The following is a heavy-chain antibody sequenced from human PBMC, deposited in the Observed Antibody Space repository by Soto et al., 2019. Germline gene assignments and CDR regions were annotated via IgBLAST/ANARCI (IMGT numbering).Heavy chain of an antibody. CDR1: GFTFSSYA. Sequence: EVQLLESGGGFIQSGGSLRLSCAASGFTFSSYAMSWVRQAPGKRLEWLSLISGSGATTYYADSAKGRFIVSRDKSKNTVYLQMNSLRADDTALYYCTKSSVHCSGGSCFDFWGQGTLVTVSS. D-gene: IGHD2-15*01. CDR3: TKSSVHCSGGSCFDF. V-gene: IGHV3-23*01. J-gene: IGHJ5*01. CDR2: ISGSGATT.